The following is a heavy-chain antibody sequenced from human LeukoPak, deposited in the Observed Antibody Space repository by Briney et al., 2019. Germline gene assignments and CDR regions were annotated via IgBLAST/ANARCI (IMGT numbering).Heavy chain of an antibody. D-gene: IGHD6-19*01. CDR1: GFDFSSNW. Sequence: GGSLRLSCAASGFDFSSNWMHWVRHAPGQGLVWVSRIKGDGISTNYADSVKGRFTISRDNSKNTLYLQMNSLRAEDTAVYYCARPSSGSGWFDPWGQGTLVTVSS. J-gene: IGHJ5*02. V-gene: IGHV3-74*01. CDR2: IKGDGIST. CDR3: ARPSSGSGWFDP.